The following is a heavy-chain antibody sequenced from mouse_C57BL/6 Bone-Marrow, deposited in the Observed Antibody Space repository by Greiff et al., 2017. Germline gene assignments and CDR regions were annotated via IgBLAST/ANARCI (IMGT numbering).Heavy chain of an antibody. CDR3: ARYYDY. D-gene: IGHD2-3*01. Sequence: DVKLVESGGGLVQPSGTLSLSCAASGFSFTDSYLSWVRQPPGKALEWLGFIRNKANGYTTEYSASVKGRFTISRDNSQSILYLQMNDLRAEDSATYYCARYYDYWGQGTLVTVSA. J-gene: IGHJ3*01. V-gene: IGHV7-3*01. CDR1: GFSFTDSY. CDR2: IRNKANGYTT.